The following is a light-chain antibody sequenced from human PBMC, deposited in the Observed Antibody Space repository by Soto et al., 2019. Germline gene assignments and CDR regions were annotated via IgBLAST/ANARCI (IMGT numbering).Light chain of an antibody. V-gene: IGKV3D-20*01. J-gene: IGKJ1*01. Sequence: VLTQSPATLSLSPGERATLACGASQSVRTYLAWYQQKPGQAPRLLIYHASNRATGIPDRFSGSGSGTDFTLTISRLEPEDFAVYYCQQYGSSPWTFGQGTKVDIK. CDR3: QQYGSSPWT. CDR1: QSVRTY. CDR2: HAS.